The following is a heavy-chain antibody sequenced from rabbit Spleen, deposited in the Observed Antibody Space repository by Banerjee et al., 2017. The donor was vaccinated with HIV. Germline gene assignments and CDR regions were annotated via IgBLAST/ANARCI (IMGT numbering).Heavy chain of an antibody. V-gene: IGHV1S45*01. J-gene: IGHJ4*01. CDR2: IYTGSSGST. D-gene: IGHD1-1*01. CDR1: GFSFSSSYY. Sequence: QEQLVESGGGLVQPEGSLTLTCTASGFSFSSSYYMSWVRQAPGKGLEWIGCIYTGSSGSTYYASWAKGRFTISKTSSTTVTLQMTSLTAADTATYFCARDLHSTNRDLWGPGTLVTVS. CDR3: ARDLHSTNRDL.